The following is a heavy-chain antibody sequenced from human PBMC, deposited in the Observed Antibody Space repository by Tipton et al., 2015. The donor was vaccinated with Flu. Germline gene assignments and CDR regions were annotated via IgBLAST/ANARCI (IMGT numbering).Heavy chain of an antibody. CDR2: IYHSGST. D-gene: IGHD3-10*01. J-gene: IGHJ4*02. CDR3: AREGVQGVHAYLLY. CDR1: GDSISSGYY. V-gene: IGHV4-38-2*02. Sequence: LRLSCIVSGDSISSGYYWGWIRQPPGKGLEWIGSIYHSGSTYYNSSLKSRVTISVDTSKNQFSLKLSSVTAADTAVYYCAREGVQGVHAYLLYWGQGTLVTVSS.